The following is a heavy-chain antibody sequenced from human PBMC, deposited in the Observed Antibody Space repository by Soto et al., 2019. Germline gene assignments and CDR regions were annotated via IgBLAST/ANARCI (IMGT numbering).Heavy chain of an antibody. CDR3: ASQASPYYYYGMDV. CDR1: GGSISSSSYY. Sequence: PSETLSLTCTISGGSISSSSYYWGWIRQPPGKGLEWIGSIYYSGSTYYNPSLKSRVTISVDTSKNQFSLKLSSVTAADTAVYYRASQASPYYYYGMDVWGQGTTVPVSS. CDR2: IYYSGST. V-gene: IGHV4-39*01. J-gene: IGHJ6*02.